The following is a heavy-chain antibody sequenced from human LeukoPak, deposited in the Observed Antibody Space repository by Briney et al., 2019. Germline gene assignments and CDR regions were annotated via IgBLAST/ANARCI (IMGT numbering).Heavy chain of an antibody. Sequence: GGSLRLSCAASGFTFSSYSMNWVRQAPGKGLEWVAVISYDGSNKYYADSVKGRFTISRDNSKNTLYLQMNSLRAEDTAVYYCASNFPFGGVIGYWGQGTLVTVSS. CDR1: GFTFSSYS. J-gene: IGHJ4*02. CDR2: ISYDGSNK. D-gene: IGHD3-16*02. V-gene: IGHV3-30*03. CDR3: ASNFPFGGVIGY.